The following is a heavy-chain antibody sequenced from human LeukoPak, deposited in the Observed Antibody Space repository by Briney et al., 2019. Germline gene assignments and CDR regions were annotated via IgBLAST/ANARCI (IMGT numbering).Heavy chain of an antibody. D-gene: IGHD3-10*01. Sequence: GRSLRLSCTASGFTFGDHAMSWVRQAPGKELEWVGFIRSKTYGETTEYAASVKGRFTISRDDSKNTLYLQMNSLKTEDTAVYYCTTNYYGSGSYSHYYYGMDVWGKGTTVTVSS. CDR1: GFTFGDHA. V-gene: IGHV3-49*04. CDR3: TTNYYGSGSYSHYYYGMDV. CDR2: IRSKTYGETT. J-gene: IGHJ6*04.